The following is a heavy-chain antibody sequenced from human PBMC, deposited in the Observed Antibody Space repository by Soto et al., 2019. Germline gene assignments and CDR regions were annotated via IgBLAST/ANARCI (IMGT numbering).Heavy chain of an antibody. V-gene: IGHV3-9*01. CDR2: ISWNSGSI. CDR1: GFTVDDYA. CDR3: AKGAGEVIYCSGGSCFLYFEY. Sequence: PXGSLRLSFAASGFTVDDYAMHWVRQAPGKGLEWVSGISWNSGSIGYADSVKGRFTISRDNAKNSLYLQMNSLRAEDTALYYCAKGAGEVIYCSGGSCFLYFEYWGQGNRVTVSS. D-gene: IGHD2-15*01. J-gene: IGHJ4*02.